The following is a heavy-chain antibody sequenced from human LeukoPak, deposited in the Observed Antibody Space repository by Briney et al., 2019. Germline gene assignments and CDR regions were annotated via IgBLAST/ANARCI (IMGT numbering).Heavy chain of an antibody. V-gene: IGHV4-61*05. Sequence: SETLSLTCTVSGGSISSSSYYWGWIRQPPGKGLEWIGYIYYSGSTNYNPSLKSRVTISVDTSKNQFSLKLSSVTAADTAVYYCARGNTWFYFDYWGQGTLVTVSS. J-gene: IGHJ4*02. CDR2: IYYSGST. CDR3: ARGNTWFYFDY. CDR1: GGSISSSSYY. D-gene: IGHD3-22*01.